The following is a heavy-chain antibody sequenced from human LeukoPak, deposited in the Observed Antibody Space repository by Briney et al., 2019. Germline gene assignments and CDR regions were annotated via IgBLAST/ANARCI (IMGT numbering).Heavy chain of an antibody. CDR1: GFTFSNYW. D-gene: IGHD3-3*01. J-gene: IGHJ6*02. CDR3: AKDLNYDFWSGNHYYYYYGMDV. Sequence: GGSLRLSCAASGFTFSNYWMHWVRQAPGKGLVWVSRINSDGSSTTYADSVKGRFTISRDNAKNTLYLQMDSLRVEDTAVYYCAKDLNYDFWSGNHYYYYYGMDVWGQGTTVTVSS. V-gene: IGHV3-74*01. CDR2: INSDGSST.